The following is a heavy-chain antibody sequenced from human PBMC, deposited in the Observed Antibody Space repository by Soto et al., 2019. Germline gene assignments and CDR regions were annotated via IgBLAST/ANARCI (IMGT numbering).Heavy chain of an antibody. CDR1: GYTFTSYD. Sequence: QVQLVQSGAEVKKPGASVKVSCKASGYTFTSYDINWVRQATGQGLEWMGWMNPNSGNTGYAQKFQGRVTIARNTAISTAYMELSSLRSEDTVVYYCARWGYYNFWSVYYNLGFDYWGQGTLVTVSS. CDR3: ARWGYYNFWSVYYNLGFDY. V-gene: IGHV1-8*01. D-gene: IGHD3-3*01. CDR2: MNPNSGNT. J-gene: IGHJ4*02.